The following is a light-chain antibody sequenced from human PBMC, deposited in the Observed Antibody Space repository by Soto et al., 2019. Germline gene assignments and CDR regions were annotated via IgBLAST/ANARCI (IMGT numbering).Light chain of an antibody. CDR1: QSVSSN. V-gene: IGKV3-15*01. Sequence: EIVMTQSPATLSVSPGERVTLSCRASQSVSSNLAWYQQKPGQAPRLLIYGASTRATGIPARFSGSGSGTEFTLTISSLQSEDFAVYYCQQYNDWPVFGQGTRLEIK. CDR3: QQYNDWPV. CDR2: GAS. J-gene: IGKJ5*01.